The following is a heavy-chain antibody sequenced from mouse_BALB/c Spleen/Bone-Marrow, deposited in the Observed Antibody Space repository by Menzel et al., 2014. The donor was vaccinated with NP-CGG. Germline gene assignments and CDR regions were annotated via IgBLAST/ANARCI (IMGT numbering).Heavy chain of an antibody. Sequence: EVKLVESGGGSVQPGGSLRLSCATSGFTFTDYYMSWVRQPPGKALEWLGFIRNKANGYTTEYSASVKGRFTISRDNSQSIPYLQMNTLRAEDSATYYCARDDYYAMDYWGQGTSVTVSS. CDR3: ARDDYYAMDY. V-gene: IGHV7-3*02. CDR1: GFTFTDYY. J-gene: IGHJ4*01. CDR2: IRNKANGYTT.